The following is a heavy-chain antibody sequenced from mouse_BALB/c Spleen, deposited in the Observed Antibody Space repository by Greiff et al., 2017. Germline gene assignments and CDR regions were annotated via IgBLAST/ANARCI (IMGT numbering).Heavy chain of an antibody. J-gene: IGHJ2*01. CDR1: GFTFSSYA. D-gene: IGHD2-2*01. CDR3: ARTVTPYYFDY. CDR2: ISSGGSYT. V-gene: IGHV5-9-3*01. Sequence: EVQLVESGGGLVKPGGSLKLSCAASGFTFSSYAMSWVRQTPEKRLEWVATISSGGSYTYYPDSVKGRFTISRDNAKNTLYLQMSSLRSEDTAMYYCARTVTPYYFDYWGQGTTLTVSS.